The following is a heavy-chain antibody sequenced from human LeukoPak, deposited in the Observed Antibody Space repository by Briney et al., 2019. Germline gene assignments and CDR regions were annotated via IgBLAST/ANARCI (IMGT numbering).Heavy chain of an antibody. Sequence: GGSLRLSCAASGFTFSSYSMHWVRQAPGKGLEWVSFIGSSSSYIHYSDSVKGRFTISRDNAKNSVHLQMNSLRAEDTAVCYCARQPFIVVPTDSWGQGTLVTVSS. V-gene: IGHV3-21*01. D-gene: IGHD3-22*01. CDR1: GFTFSSYS. CDR2: IGSSSSYI. J-gene: IGHJ4*02. CDR3: ARQPFIVVPTDS.